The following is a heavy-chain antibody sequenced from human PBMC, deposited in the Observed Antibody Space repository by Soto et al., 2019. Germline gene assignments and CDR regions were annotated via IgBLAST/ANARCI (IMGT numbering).Heavy chain of an antibody. Sequence: SETLSLTCAVYGGSFSGYYWSWIRQPPGKGLEWIGEINHSGSTNYNPSLKSRVTISVDTSKNQFSLKLSSVTAADTAVYYCARDIVVVPAAMARGVSYYYYGMDVWGQGTTVTV. CDR2: INHSGST. V-gene: IGHV4-34*09. CDR3: ARDIVVVPAAMARGVSYYYYGMDV. D-gene: IGHD2-2*01. CDR1: GGSFSGYY. J-gene: IGHJ6*02.